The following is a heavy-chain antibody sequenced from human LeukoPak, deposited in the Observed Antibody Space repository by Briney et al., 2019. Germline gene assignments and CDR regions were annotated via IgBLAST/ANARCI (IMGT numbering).Heavy chain of an antibody. Sequence: PGGSLRLSCAASGFTFSSYSMNWVRQAPGKGLEWVSSISSSSSYIYYADSVKGRFTISRDNAKNSLYLQMNSLRAEDTAVYYCARDNVGASAFDIWGQGTMVTVSS. D-gene: IGHD1-26*01. CDR1: GFTFSSYS. CDR2: ISSSSSYI. CDR3: ARDNVGASAFDI. V-gene: IGHV3-21*01. J-gene: IGHJ3*02.